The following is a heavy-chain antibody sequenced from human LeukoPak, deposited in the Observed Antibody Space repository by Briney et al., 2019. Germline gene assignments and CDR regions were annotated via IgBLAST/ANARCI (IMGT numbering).Heavy chain of an antibody. CDR3: AGRLGYSGYVFDY. CDR1: GGSFNGYY. CDR2: IYTSGST. Sequence: PSETLSLTCAVYGGSFNGYYWSWIRQPPGEGLEWIGRIYTSGSTNYNPSLKSRVTISVDTSKNQFSLKLSSVTAADTAVYYCAGRLGYSGYVFDYWGQGTLVTVSS. J-gene: IGHJ4*02. V-gene: IGHV4-59*10. D-gene: IGHD5-12*01.